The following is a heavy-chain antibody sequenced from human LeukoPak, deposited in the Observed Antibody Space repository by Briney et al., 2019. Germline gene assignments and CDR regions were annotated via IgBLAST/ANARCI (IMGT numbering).Heavy chain of an antibody. Sequence: RPSEPLSFPCTVSGGSISSDTYYWGWIRQSPGKGLEWIGSIHYSGSSYYNPSLKSRVAIFVDTSRDQFSLDLSSVTAADTALYYCARHISANTGYFDSCGQGTLVTVSS. J-gene: IGHJ4*02. CDR2: IHYSGSS. V-gene: IGHV4-39*01. CDR1: GGSISSDTYY. CDR3: ARHISANTGYFDS.